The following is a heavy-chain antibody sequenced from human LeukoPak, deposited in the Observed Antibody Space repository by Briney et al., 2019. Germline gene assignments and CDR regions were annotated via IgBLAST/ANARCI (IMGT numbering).Heavy chain of an antibody. CDR3: ARCSDWNDQGQLDY. CDR2: ISAYNGNT. V-gene: IGHV1-18*01. J-gene: IGHJ4*02. Sequence: ASVKVSCKASGYTFTSYGISWVRQAPGQGLEGMGWISAYNGNTNYAQKLQGRVTITTDTSTSTAYMELRSLRSDDTAVYYCARCSDWNDQGQLDYWGQGTLVTVSS. D-gene: IGHD1-1*01. CDR1: GYTFTSYG.